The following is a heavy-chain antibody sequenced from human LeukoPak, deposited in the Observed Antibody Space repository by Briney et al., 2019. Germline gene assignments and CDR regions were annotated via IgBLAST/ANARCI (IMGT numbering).Heavy chain of an antibody. V-gene: IGHV4-38-2*02. D-gene: IGHD3-10*01. J-gene: IGHJ4*02. CDR1: GYSISSGYY. CDR3: ARAGRFGSGSYYNDFDY. CDR2: IYHSGST. Sequence: SETLSLTCTVSGYSISSGYYWGWIRQPPGKGLEWIGSIYHSGSTYYNPSLKSRVTISVDTSKNQFSLKLSSVTAADTAVYYCARAGRFGSGSYYNDFDYWGQGTLVTVSS.